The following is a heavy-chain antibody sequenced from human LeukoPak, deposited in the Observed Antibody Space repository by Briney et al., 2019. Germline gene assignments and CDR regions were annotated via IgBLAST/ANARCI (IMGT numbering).Heavy chain of an antibody. CDR1: GYTFTGYY. CDR3: AREIGGYSYGFSVDY. CDR2: INPNSGGT. V-gene: IGHV1-2*02. J-gene: IGHJ4*02. Sequence: GASVKVSCKTSGYTFTGYYMHWVRQAPGQGLESMGWINPNSGGTNYAQKFQGRVTMTRDTSISTAYMELSRLRSDDTATYYCAREIGGYSYGFSVDYWGQGTLVTVSS. D-gene: IGHD5-18*01.